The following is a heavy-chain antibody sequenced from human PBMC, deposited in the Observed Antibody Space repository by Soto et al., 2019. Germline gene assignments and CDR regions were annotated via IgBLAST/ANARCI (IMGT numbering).Heavy chain of an antibody. CDR3: AREGKVYYDSSGYYYYGMDV. Sequence: SETLSLTCTVSGGSISSYYWSWIRQPPGKGLERIGYIYYSGSTNYNPSLESRVTISVDTSKNQFSLKLSSVTAADTAVYYCAREGKVYYDSSGYYYYGMDVWGQGTTVTVSS. CDR2: IYYSGST. J-gene: IGHJ6*02. D-gene: IGHD3-22*01. CDR1: GGSISSYY. V-gene: IGHV4-59*01.